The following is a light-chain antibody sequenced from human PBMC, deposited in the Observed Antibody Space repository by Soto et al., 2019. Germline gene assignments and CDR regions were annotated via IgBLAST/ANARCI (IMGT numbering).Light chain of an antibody. CDR3: QQYGGSPFT. CDR1: QSVSVNS. Sequence: EIVFTQSPGTLSLSPGERATLSCRASQSVSVNSLAWYQQKGGQAPGLLIYAASTRATGVPDRFSGTGSGTDFALTISRLENDDSAVYYCQQYGGSPFTFGHGTKVDIK. V-gene: IGKV3-20*01. J-gene: IGKJ3*01. CDR2: AAS.